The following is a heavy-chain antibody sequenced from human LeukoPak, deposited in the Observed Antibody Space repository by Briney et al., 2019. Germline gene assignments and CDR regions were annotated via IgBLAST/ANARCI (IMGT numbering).Heavy chain of an antibody. J-gene: IGHJ4*02. CDR2: ISWDGGTT. V-gene: IGHV3-43*02. Sequence: GGSLRLSCAASGFTFDDYGMSWVRQAPGKGLEWVSLISWDGGTTYYADSVKGRFTISRDNRKNSLYLQMNSLRSEDTALYYCARDGDDYHGLGTYYANWGQGTLVTVSS. CDR3: ARDGDDYHGLGTYYAN. CDR1: GFTFDDYG. D-gene: IGHD3-10*01.